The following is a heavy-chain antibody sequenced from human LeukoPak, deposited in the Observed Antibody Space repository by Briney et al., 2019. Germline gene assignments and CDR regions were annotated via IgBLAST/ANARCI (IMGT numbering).Heavy chain of an antibody. CDR2: ISSSSSYI. J-gene: IGHJ4*02. CDR1: GFTFSSFS. D-gene: IGHD3-9*01. Sequence: GGSLRLSCAASGFTFSSFSMNWVRQAPGKGLEWVSSISSSSSYIYYADSVKGRFTISSDNAKNSLYLQMNSLRAEDTAVYYCARDLVYDILTGYCNGVLDYWGQGTLVTVSS. CDR3: ARDLVYDILTGYCNGVLDY. V-gene: IGHV3-21*01.